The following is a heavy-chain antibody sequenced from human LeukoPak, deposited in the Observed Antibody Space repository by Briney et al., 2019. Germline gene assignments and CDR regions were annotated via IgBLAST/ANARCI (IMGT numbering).Heavy chain of an antibody. CDR3: ARDGQYYDFWSGYYMFYFDY. J-gene: IGHJ4*02. CDR2: INPNSGGT. Sequence: GASVKVSCKASGYTFTGYYMHWVRQAPGQGLEWMGWINPNSGGTNYAQKFQGRVTMTRDTSISTAYMELSRLRSDDTAVYYCARDGQYYDFWSGYYMFYFDYWGQGTLVTVSS. V-gene: IGHV1-2*02. CDR1: GYTFTGYY. D-gene: IGHD3-3*01.